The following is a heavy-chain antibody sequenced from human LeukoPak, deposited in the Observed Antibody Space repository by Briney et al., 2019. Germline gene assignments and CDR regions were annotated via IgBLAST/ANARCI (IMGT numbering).Heavy chain of an antibody. V-gene: IGHV3-43D*03. D-gene: IGHD4-17*01. Sequence: GGSLRLSCAASAFIFDNYAMHWVRQAPGKGLEWVSLITWNGLSTYYADSVKGRFTIFRDNRKNSLYLQMNSLRAEDTALYYCAKDIGRDYGDYGSNHYYYMDVWGKGTTVTVSS. CDR1: AFIFDNYA. CDR3: AKDIGRDYGDYGSNHYYYMDV. CDR2: ITWNGLST. J-gene: IGHJ6*03.